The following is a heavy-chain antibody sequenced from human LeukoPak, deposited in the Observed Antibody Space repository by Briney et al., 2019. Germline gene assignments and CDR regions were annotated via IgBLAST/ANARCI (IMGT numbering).Heavy chain of an antibody. Sequence: SETLSLTCTVSGGSISSSNYYWGWIRQPPGKGLEWIGYIYYSGSTTYNPSLKSRVTISVDTSENQFSLKLNSVTAADTAVYYCARQNWGNYFDYWGQGTLVTVSS. CDR2: IYYSGST. D-gene: IGHD7-27*01. CDR1: GGSISSSNYY. CDR3: ARQNWGNYFDY. J-gene: IGHJ4*02. V-gene: IGHV4-61*05.